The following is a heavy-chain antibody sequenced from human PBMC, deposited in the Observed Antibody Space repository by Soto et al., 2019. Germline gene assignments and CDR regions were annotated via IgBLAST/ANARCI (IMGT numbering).Heavy chain of an antibody. D-gene: IGHD1-26*01. CDR1: GFTFSSYG. CDR3: AKGGIVGASNNSHYFDY. J-gene: IGHJ4*02. V-gene: IGHV3-30*18. Sequence: QVQLVESGGGVVQPGRSLRLSCAASGFTFSSYGMHWVRQAPGKGLEWVAVISYDGSNKYYADSVKGRFTISRDNSKNSKYMQMNSMTAVYTAVYYCAKGGIVGASNNSHYFDYWGQGTLVTVSS. CDR2: ISYDGSNK.